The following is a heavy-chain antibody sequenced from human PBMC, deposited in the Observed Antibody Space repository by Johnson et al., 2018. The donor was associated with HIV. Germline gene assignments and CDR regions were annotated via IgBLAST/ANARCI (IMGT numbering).Heavy chain of an antibody. Sequence: VQLVESGGGLVQPGRSLRLSCAASGFTFDDYAMHWVRQAPGKGLEWVSGISWNSGSIGYADSVKGRFTISRDNSKSTLYLQMNSQRAEDTAVYYCARDLNHGDTGGGAFDIWGQGTMVTVSS. V-gene: IGHV3-9*01. CDR3: ARDLNHGDTGGGAFDI. CDR2: ISWNSGSI. J-gene: IGHJ3*02. D-gene: IGHD1-14*01. CDR1: GFTFDDYA.